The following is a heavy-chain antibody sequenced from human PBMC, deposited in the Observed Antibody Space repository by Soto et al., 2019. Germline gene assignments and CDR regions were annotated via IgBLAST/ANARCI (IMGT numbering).Heavy chain of an antibody. CDR3: ARVRSRIGARGKRDAFDI. V-gene: IGHV3-33*01. J-gene: IGHJ3*02. CDR2: IWYDGSNK. Sequence: GGSLRLSCAASGFTFSSYGMHWVRQAPGKGLEWVAVIWYDGSNKYYADSVKGRFTISRDNSKNTLYLQMNSLRDEDTAVYYCARVRSRIGARGKRDAFDIWGQGTMVTVSS. CDR1: GFTFSSYG. D-gene: IGHD3-16*01.